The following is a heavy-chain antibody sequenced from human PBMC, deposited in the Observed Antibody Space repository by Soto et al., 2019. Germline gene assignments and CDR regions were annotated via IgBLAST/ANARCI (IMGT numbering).Heavy chain of an antibody. Sequence: QVQLVQSGAEVKKPGSSVKVSCKASGGTFSSYDISWVRQAPAQGLEWMGGIIPIFGTANYAQKFQGRVTIAADESTSTAYMELSSLRSEDTAVYYCARDRTALRLGEGWFDPWGQGTLVTVSS. CDR2: IIPIFGTA. V-gene: IGHV1-69*12. CDR3: ARDRTALRLGEGWFDP. J-gene: IGHJ5*02. D-gene: IGHD3-10*01. CDR1: GGTFSSYD.